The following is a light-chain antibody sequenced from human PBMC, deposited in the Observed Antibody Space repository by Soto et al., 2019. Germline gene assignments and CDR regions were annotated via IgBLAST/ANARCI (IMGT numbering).Light chain of an antibody. J-gene: IGKJ5*01. CDR3: QQYNYWPIT. CDR1: QSVADN. V-gene: IGKV3-15*01. CDR2: GAS. Sequence: EVVMTQSPATLSVSPGERVTLSCRSSQSVADNLAWFQQKPGQGPRLLIYGASTRATGIPARFSGSGSETDFTLTVSSLRSEDSAVYYCQQYNYWPITFGQGTLPEI.